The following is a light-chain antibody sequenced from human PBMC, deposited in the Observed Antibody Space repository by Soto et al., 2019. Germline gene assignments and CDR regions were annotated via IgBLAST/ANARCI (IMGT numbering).Light chain of an antibody. J-gene: IGLJ2*01. CDR2: DVS. Sequence: QSALTQPASVSGSPGQSITISCTGTSSDIGGYNYVSWYQQHPGKAPKLMIYDVSNRPSGVSNRFSGSKSGNTASLTISGLQAEDEAEYYCSSQAVSSTLVFCGGTKLTVL. V-gene: IGLV2-14*01. CDR1: SSDIGGYNY. CDR3: SSQAVSSTLV.